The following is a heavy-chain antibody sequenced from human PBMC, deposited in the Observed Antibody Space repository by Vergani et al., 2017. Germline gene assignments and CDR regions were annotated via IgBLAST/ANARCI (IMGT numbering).Heavy chain of an antibody. J-gene: IGHJ4*02. Sequence: QVQLVESGGGVVQPGRSLRLSCAASGFTFSSYGMHWVRQAPGKGLEWVAVISYDGSNKYYADSVKGRFTISGDNSKNTLYLQMNSLKAEDTAVYYCANASTPGIAVAGPTDYWGQGTLVTVSS. V-gene: IGHV3-30*18. CDR2: ISYDGSNK. CDR1: GFTFSSYG. D-gene: IGHD6-19*01. CDR3: ANASTPGIAVAGPTDY.